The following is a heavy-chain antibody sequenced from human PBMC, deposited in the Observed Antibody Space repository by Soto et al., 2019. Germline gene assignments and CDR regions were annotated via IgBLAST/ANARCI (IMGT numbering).Heavy chain of an antibody. Sequence: HLQLQESGPGLVKPSETLSLTCTVYGGSITSSGIWWGWIRQPPGKGLEWIGTIYDIGNTFYNPSLSSRVTISADPSKNQYALKLNSVTAADTAVYYCAKRAYGDPFDPWGQGTLVTVSA. J-gene: IGHJ5*02. V-gene: IGHV4-39*01. D-gene: IGHD4-17*01. CDR1: GGSITSSGIW. CDR3: AKRAYGDPFDP. CDR2: IYDIGNT.